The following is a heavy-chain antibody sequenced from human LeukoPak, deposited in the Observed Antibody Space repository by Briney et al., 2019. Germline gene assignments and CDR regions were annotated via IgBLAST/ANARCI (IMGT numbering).Heavy chain of an antibody. V-gene: IGHV4-59*01. CDR2: IYYSGST. D-gene: IGHD4-17*01. Sequence: SETLSLTCTVSGGSISSYYWSWIRQPPGKGLEWIGYIYYSGSTNYNPSLKSRVTISVDTSKNQFSLKLRSVTAADTAVYHCASARMTTVTEFDYWGQGTLVTVSS. CDR1: GGSISSYY. J-gene: IGHJ4*02. CDR3: ASARMTTVTEFDY.